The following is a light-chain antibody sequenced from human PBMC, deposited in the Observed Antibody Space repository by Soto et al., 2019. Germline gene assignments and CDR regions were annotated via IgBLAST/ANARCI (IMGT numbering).Light chain of an antibody. CDR3: QQRNNWPPMYT. Sequence: EIVLTQSPATLSLSPGERATLSCRASQSVSSYLAWYQQKPGQAPRLLTYDVSNRATGIPARFSGSGSGTDFTLTISSLEPEDSAIYYCQQRNNWPPMYTFGQGTKVDIK. CDR1: QSVSSY. CDR2: DVS. J-gene: IGKJ2*01. V-gene: IGKV3-11*01.